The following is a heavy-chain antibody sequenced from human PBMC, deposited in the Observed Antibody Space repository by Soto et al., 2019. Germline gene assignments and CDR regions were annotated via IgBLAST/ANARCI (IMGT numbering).Heavy chain of an antibody. D-gene: IGHD6-19*01. Sequence: SGTLSLTFPLSGPYLSGSPYFWPWIRQTPVQGLQLIRQINHSGSAYYNPSHKSRVTMSVHTSNSQFSLELGSVTAADTAVYYCARGLITGSHYSGGWYYFDSWGQGTQVNVSS. V-gene: IGHV4-39*07. CDR2: INHSGSA. CDR1: GPYLSGSPYF. CDR3: ARGLITGSHYSGGWYYFDS. J-gene: IGHJ4*02.